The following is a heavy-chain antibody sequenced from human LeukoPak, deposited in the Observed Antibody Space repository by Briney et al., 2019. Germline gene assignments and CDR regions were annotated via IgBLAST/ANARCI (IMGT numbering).Heavy chain of an antibody. J-gene: IGHJ5*01. CDR3: AREKFDS. CDR2: VSYEGTIK. V-gene: IGHV3-30*03. CDR1: GFTFSTYK. Sequence: TGGSLRLSCAASGFTFSTYKMNWVRQAPGKGLEWVAVVSYEGTIKYYSDSAKGRFTISRDNSNSLISLQMNDLTTEDTAVYYCAREKFDSWGQGTLVTVSP.